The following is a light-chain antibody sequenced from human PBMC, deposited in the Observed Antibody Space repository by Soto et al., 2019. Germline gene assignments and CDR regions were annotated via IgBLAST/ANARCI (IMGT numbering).Light chain of an antibody. CDR3: NSYTSSSTAWV. CDR1: SSDVGGYNY. J-gene: IGLJ3*02. Sequence: QSALTQPASVSGSPGQSITISCTGTSSDVGGYNYVSWYQQHPGKAPKLMIYEVSNRPSGVSNRFSGSKSGNTASLTISGLQAVDEADYYCNSYTSSSTAWVFGGGTKLTVL. V-gene: IGLV2-14*01. CDR2: EVS.